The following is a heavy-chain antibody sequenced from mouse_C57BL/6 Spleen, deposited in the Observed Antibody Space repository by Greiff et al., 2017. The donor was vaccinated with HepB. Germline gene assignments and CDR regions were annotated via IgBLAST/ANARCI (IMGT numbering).Heavy chain of an antibody. J-gene: IGHJ4*01. Sequence: EVQRVESGGGLVKPGGSLKLSCAASGFTFSSYAMSWVRQTPEKRLEWVATISDGGSYTYYPDNVKGRFTISRDNAKNNLYLQMSHLKSEDTAMYYCARDPTTVVAPLAMDYWGQGTSVTVSS. V-gene: IGHV5-4*01. CDR1: GFTFSSYA. CDR3: ARDPTTVVAPLAMDY. D-gene: IGHD1-1*01. CDR2: ISDGGSYT.